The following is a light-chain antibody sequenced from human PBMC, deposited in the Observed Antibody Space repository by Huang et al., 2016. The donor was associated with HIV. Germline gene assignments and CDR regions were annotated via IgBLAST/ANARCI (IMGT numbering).Light chain of an antibody. CDR3: QQTYIIPIT. Sequence: DIQMTQSPFSLSASVGDRVTITCRASQSISSYLNWYQQKPGKAPKILIYAASTLQSGITSSFSGSGAGTDFTLTITSLQPEDFATYYCQQTYIIPITFGQGTKLEIK. J-gene: IGKJ2*01. CDR2: AAS. V-gene: IGKV1-39*01. CDR1: QSISSY.